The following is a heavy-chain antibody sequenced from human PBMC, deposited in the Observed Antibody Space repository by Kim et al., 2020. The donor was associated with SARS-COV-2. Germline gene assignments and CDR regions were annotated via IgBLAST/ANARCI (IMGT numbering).Heavy chain of an antibody. D-gene: IGHD3-16*01. CDR3: ARRLGELDWYFDL. CDR1: GGTFSSYA. V-gene: IGHV1-69*04. CDR2: IIPTLDIA. J-gene: IGHJ2*01. Sequence: SVKVSCKASGGTFSSYAISWVRQAPGQGLEWMGRIIPTLDIAHYAQNFQGRVTITADKSTSTAYMELSSLRSEDTAVYYCARRLGELDWYFDLWGRGTL.